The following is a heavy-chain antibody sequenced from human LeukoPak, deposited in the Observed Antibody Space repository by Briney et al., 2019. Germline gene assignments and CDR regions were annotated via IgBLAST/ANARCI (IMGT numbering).Heavy chain of an antibody. CDR2: ISSGGGT. CDR3: AKDGYSNSRYDWFDP. D-gene: IGHD6-13*01. Sequence: GGSLRLSCAASGFTFSSYAMSWVRQAPGKGLEWVSGISSGGGTYYVDSVKGRFTISRDNSKNTLYLQMNNLRAEDTAVYYCAKDGYSNSRYDWFDPWGQGTLVTVSS. CDR1: GFTFSSYA. V-gene: IGHV3-23*01. J-gene: IGHJ5*02.